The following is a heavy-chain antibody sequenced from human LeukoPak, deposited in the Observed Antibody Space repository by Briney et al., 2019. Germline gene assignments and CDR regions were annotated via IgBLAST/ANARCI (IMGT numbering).Heavy chain of an antibody. D-gene: IGHD2-2*01. CDR2: ISPYNGNR. Sequence: ASVKVSCKASGYTFTSYGISWVRQAPGQGLEWMGWISPYNGNRNYAQKLQDRVTMTTDTSTSTAYMELSSLRSEDTAVYYCARAGEVPAAMIYYYYYMDVWGKGTTVTVSS. V-gene: IGHV1-18*01. J-gene: IGHJ6*03. CDR3: ARAGEVPAAMIYYYYYMDV. CDR1: GYTFTSYG.